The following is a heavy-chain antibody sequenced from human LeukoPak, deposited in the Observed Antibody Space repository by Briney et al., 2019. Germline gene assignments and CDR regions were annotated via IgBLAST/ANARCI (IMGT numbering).Heavy chain of an antibody. D-gene: IGHD6-19*01. CDR2: ISSTGRP. CDR1: GASIISDTYF. V-gene: IGHV4-61*02. J-gene: IGHJ3*02. Sequence: SQTLSLTCIVSGASIISDTYFWSWIRHPAGKGLEWIGRISSTGRPDSNPSLTSRVTIAVDTSKNQLSMKLGSVPAAGTAVYYCAREIVAGLGVSFDIWGQGTMVTVSS. CDR3: AREIVAGLGVSFDI.